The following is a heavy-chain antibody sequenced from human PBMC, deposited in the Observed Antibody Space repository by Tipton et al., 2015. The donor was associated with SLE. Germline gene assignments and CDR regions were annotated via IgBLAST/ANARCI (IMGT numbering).Heavy chain of an antibody. CDR3: ARDENLTENDY. Sequence: QLVQSGAEVKKPGASVKVSCKASGYTFTTYGISWVRQAPGQGLEWMGWISVYHGNTKYGQKLQGRVTMTTDTSTSTAYMERRSLRADDTAVYYCARDENLTENDYWGQGTLVTVSS. V-gene: IGHV1-18*04. CDR2: ISVYHGNT. D-gene: IGHD7-27*01. J-gene: IGHJ4*02. CDR1: GYTFTTYG.